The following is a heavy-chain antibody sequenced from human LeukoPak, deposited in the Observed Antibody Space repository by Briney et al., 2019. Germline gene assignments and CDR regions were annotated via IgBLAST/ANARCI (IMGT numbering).Heavy chain of an antibody. CDR1: GFTLSGYT. V-gene: IGHV3-48*02. CDR3: ARDINRRFDF. Sequence: GGSLRLSCAASGFTLSGYTMNWVRQAPGKGLEWVSYISSTSNTIYYADSVKGRFTLSRDNAKNSLYLQMNSLRDEDTAVYYCARDINRRFDFWGQGTLVTVSS. D-gene: IGHD1-14*01. CDR2: ISSTSNTI. J-gene: IGHJ4*02.